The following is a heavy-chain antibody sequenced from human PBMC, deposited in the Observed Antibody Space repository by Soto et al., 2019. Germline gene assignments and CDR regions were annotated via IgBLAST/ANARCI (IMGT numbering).Heavy chain of an antibody. V-gene: IGHV4-34*01. J-gene: IGHJ4*02. CDR1: GGSFSGYS. D-gene: IGHD2-8*02. CDR2: INHSGST. Sequence: QVQLQQWGAGLLKPSETLSLTCAVYGGSFSGYSWTWIRQPPGTGLEWIGEINHSGSTNYNPSLKSRVTTSVDTSKNQFSLKLTSVTAADTALYYCARDKITGLFDYWGQGTLVTVSS. CDR3: ARDKITGLFDY.